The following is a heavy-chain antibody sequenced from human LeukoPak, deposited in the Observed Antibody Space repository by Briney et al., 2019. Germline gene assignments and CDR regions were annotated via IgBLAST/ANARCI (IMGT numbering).Heavy chain of an antibody. V-gene: IGHV3-43*02. CDR3: AKDMGGSGSYIPLYFDY. D-gene: IGHD3-10*01. Sequence: PGGSLRLXCAASGFTFDDYAMHWVRQAPGKALEWVSLISGDGGSTYYADSVKGRFTISRDNSKNSLYLQMNSLRTEDTALYYCAKDMGGSGSYIPLYFDYWGQGTLVTVSS. CDR1: GFTFDDYA. CDR2: ISGDGGST. J-gene: IGHJ4*02.